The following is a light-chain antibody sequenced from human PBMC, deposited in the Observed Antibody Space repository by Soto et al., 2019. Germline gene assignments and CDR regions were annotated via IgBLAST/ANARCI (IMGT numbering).Light chain of an antibody. V-gene: IGKV1-39*01. Sequence: DIQMTQSPSSLSASVGDRVTITCRSSQSIFNYLNWYQQKPGKAPEVLIYAVSKLGSGVPSRFSGSGSETEFTLSITGLQPEDSATYFCQQYKIRSTFGQGTKVEV. CDR2: AVS. CDR1: QSIFNY. J-gene: IGKJ1*01. CDR3: QQYKIRST.